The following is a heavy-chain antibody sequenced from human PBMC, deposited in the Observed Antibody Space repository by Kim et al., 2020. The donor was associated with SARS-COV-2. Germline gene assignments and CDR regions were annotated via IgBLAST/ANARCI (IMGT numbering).Heavy chain of an antibody. Sequence: SETLSLTCTVSGGSISSYYWSWIRQPPGKGLEWIGYIYYSGSTNYNPSLKSRVTISVDTSKNQFPLKLSSVTAADTAVYYCAGDWSSAYDSSGYPTSYFDYWGQGTLVTVSS. V-gene: IGHV4-59*01. CDR3: AGDWSSAYDSSGYPTSYFDY. CDR2: IYYSGST. D-gene: IGHD3-22*01. J-gene: IGHJ4*02. CDR1: GGSISSYY.